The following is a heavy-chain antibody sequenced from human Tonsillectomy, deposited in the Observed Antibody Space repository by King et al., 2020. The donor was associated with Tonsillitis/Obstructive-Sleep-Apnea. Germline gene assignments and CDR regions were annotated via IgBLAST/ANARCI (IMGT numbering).Heavy chain of an antibody. D-gene: IGHD2-2*01. CDR1: GYTFTSYY. Sequence: VQLVESGAEVKKPGASVKVSCTASGYTFTSYYMHWVRQAPGHGLEWMGIINPSSGSTTYPQKFQGRVTMTRDTSTTTVYMELSSLRSEDTAVYYCARDEKYCRRTNCYDFDYWGQGTLVTVSS. CDR2: INPSSGST. J-gene: IGHJ4*02. CDR3: ARDEKYCRRTNCYDFDY. V-gene: IGHV1-46*01.